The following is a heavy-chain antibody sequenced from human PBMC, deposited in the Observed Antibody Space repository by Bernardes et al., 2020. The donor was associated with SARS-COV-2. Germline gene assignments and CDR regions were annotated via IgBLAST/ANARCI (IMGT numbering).Heavy chain of an antibody. J-gene: IGHJ6*02. V-gene: IGHV3-7*01. CDR1: GFTFSSYW. Sequence: GGSLRLSCAASGFTFSSYWMSWVRQAPGKGLEWVANIKQDGSEKYYVDSVKGRFTISRDNAKNSLYLQMNSLRAEDTAVYYCARDGDGEAYYYYYYGMDVWGQGTTVTVSS. CDR2: IKQDGSEK. D-gene: IGHD4-17*01. CDR3: ARDGDGEAYYYYYYGMDV.